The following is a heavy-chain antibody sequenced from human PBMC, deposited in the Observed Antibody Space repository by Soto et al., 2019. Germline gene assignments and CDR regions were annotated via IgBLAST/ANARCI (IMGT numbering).Heavy chain of an antibody. V-gene: IGHV6-1*01. D-gene: IGHD2-2*01. CDR2: TYYRSKWYN. Sequence: KQSQTLSLTCAISGDSVSSNSAAWNWIRQSPSRGLEWLGRTYYRSKWYNDYAVSVKSRITINPDTSKNQFSLQLNSVTPEDTAVYYCARANPTGTIVVVPGSDWFDPWGQGTLVTVSS. CDR3: ARANPTGTIVVVPGSDWFDP. J-gene: IGHJ5*02. CDR1: GDSVSSNSAA.